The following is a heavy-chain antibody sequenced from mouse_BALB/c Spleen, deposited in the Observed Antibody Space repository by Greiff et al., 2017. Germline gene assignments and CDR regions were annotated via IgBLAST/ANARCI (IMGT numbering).Heavy chain of an antibody. CDR1: GFSLTSYG. CDR3: ARDGRYDGIAY. J-gene: IGHJ3*01. CDR2: IWAGGST. D-gene: IGHD2-14*01. Sequence: VQLKESGPGLVAPSQSLSITCTVSGFSLTSYGVHWVRQPPGKGLEWLGVIWAGGSTNYNSALMSRLSISKDNSKSQVFLKMNSLQTDDTAMYYCARDGRYDGIAYWGQGTLVTVSA. V-gene: IGHV2-9*02.